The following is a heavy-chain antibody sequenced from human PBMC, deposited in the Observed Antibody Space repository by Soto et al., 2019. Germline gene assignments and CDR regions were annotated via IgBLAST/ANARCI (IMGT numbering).Heavy chain of an antibody. CDR1: GFTFTSYS. Sequence: EVQLVESGGGLVQPGGSLRLSCAASGFTFTSYSMSWVRQAPGKGLEWVSYISSSSSTIYYADSMKGRFTISRDHAKNSLYLQVNSLRDEDTAVYYCVRGGATIFDYWGRGTLVTVSS. CDR2: ISSSSSTI. V-gene: IGHV3-48*02. CDR3: VRGGATIFDY. D-gene: IGHD1-26*01. J-gene: IGHJ4*02.